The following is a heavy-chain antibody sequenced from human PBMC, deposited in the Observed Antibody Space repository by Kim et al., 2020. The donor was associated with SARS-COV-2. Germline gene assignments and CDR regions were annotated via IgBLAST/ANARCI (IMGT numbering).Heavy chain of an antibody. Sequence: GGSLRLSCAASGFTFSDYYMTWIRQAPGKGLEWLSYISSSVSYIVYADSVKGRFSISRDNAKKSLYLQMNSLRAEDTAVYYCARVFSGGSSWYWFDAWGPGTLVTVSS. J-gene: IGHJ5*02. CDR3: ARVFSGGSSWYWFDA. D-gene: IGHD6-13*01. CDR2: ISSSVSYI. CDR1: GFTFSDYY. V-gene: IGHV3-11*05.